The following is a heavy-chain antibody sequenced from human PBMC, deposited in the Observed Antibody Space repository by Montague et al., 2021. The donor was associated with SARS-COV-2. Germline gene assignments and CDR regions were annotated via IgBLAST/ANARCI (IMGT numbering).Heavy chain of an antibody. D-gene: IGHD2-15*01. V-gene: IGHV4-59*01. Sequence: SETLSLTCTVSGGSISGYYWTWMRQPPGKGLEWIGHIYYTGSTKYNPSLNSRVTISIDTPKNQFSLKLRSVTAADTAVYFCARARTTYSIANGVNYFDYWGQGALVTVSS. CDR2: IYYTGST. CDR1: GGSISGYY. J-gene: IGHJ4*02. CDR3: ARARTTYSIANGVNYFDY.